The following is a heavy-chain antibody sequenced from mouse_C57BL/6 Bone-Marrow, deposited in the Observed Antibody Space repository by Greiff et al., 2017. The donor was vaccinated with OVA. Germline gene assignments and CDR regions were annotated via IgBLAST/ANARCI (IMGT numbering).Heavy chain of an antibody. J-gene: IGHJ2*01. Sequence: LQPGAELVMPGASVKLSCKASGYTFTSYWMHWVKQRPGQGLEWIGEIDPSDSYTNYNQKFKGKSTLTVDKSSSTAYMQLSSLTSEDSAVYYCARTGDLYYFDYWGQGTTLTVSS. V-gene: IGHV1-69*01. CDR2: IDPSDSYT. CDR3: ARTGDLYYFDY. CDR1: GYTFTSYW.